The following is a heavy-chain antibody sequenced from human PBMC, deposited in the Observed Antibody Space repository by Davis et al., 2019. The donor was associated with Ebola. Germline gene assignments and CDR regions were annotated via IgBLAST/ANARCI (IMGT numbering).Heavy chain of an antibody. D-gene: IGHD6-19*01. J-gene: IGHJ4*02. CDR3: AGSGWRN. CDR1: GFTFSSYS. Sequence: GGSLRLSCAASGFTFSSYSMNWVRQAPGKGLEWVSYISSSSSTIYYADSVKGRFTISRDNSKNTLYLQMNSLRAEDTAVYYCAGSGWRNWGQGTLVTVSS. CDR2: ISSSSSTI. V-gene: IGHV3-48*01.